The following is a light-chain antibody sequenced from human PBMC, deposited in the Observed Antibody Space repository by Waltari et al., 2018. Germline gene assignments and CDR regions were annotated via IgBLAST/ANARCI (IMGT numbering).Light chain of an antibody. CDR3: QQLNSYAIT. V-gene: IGKV1-9*01. CDR1: QGISNY. J-gene: IGKJ5*01. CDR2: TAS. Sequence: DIQLTQSPSFLSASVGDRVVITCRASQGISNYLAWYQQKPGKAPKLLIYTASTLQSGVPARFSGSGFGIEFTLTISSLQPEDFATDYCQQLNSYAITFGQGTRLEIK.